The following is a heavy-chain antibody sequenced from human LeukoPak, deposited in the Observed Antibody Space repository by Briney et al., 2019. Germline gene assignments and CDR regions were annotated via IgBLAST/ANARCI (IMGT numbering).Heavy chain of an antibody. V-gene: IGHV3-21*01. Sequence: PGGSLRLSCAASGFTFSSYSMNWVRQARGKGLEWISSISSSSSYIYYADSVKGRFTISRDDAKNSLYLQMNSLRAEDTAVYYCARDVLVATLDYWGQGTLVTVSS. D-gene: IGHD5-12*01. CDR2: ISSSSSYI. CDR3: ARDVLVATLDY. J-gene: IGHJ4*02. CDR1: GFTFSSYS.